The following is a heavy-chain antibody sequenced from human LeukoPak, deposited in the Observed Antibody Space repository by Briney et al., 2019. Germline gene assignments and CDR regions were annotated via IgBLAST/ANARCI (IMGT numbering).Heavy chain of an antibody. Sequence: SGPTLVKPIETLTLTCTFSGFSLSPRGVGVGWIRQPPVKAMEWIALIYWADDKRYSPSLNNRLTSAKDTSKNQVVLTMTNIDPVDTATYSCARRHPVLKGFDPWGQGTLVTVSS. D-gene: IGHD3-10*02. J-gene: IGHJ5*02. CDR2: IYWADDK. V-gene: IGHV2-5*02. CDR3: ARRHPVLKGFDP. CDR1: GFSLSPRGVG.